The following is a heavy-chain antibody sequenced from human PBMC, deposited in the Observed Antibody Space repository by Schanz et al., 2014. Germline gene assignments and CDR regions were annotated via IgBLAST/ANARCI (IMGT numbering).Heavy chain of an antibody. V-gene: IGHV3-48*04. CDR3: ARDSGSHYLVDY. CDR2: ISRSSSTI. J-gene: IGHJ4*02. CDR1: AFIFRSYS. D-gene: IGHD1-26*01. Sequence: EVQLVESGGGLVQPGGSLRLSCEASAFIFRSYSRHWVRQAPGKGLEWVSYISRSSSTIYYADSVRGRFTISRDNAKNSLYLQMNSLRAEDTAVYYCARDSGSHYLVDYWGQGTLVTVSS.